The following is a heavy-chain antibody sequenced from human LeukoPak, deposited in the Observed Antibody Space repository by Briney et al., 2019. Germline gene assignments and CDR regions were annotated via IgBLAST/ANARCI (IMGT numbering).Heavy chain of an antibody. V-gene: IGHV3-21*01. J-gene: IGHJ4*02. Sequence: IPGGSLRLSCVASGFSFSSYSVNWVRQAPGKGLEWVSSISSSGAHIYYADSVKGRFTISRDNAKNSLYLQMISLRAEDAAAYYCARRQGCCDSTACYSTYFDYWGQGTLVTVSS. CDR2: ISSSGAHI. D-gene: IGHD2-2*01. CDR3: ARRQGCCDSTACYSTYFDY. CDR1: GFSFSSYS.